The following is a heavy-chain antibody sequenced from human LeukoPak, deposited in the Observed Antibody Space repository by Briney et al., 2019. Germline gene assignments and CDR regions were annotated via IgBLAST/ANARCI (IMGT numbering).Heavy chain of an antibody. CDR2: VNPNSGGT. D-gene: IGHD3-22*01. Sequence: ASVKVSCKASGYTFTGYYMHWVRQAPGQGLEWMGWVNPNSGGTNYAQKFQGRVTMTRDTSISTAYMELSRLRSDDTAVYYCARVRIVVVSGLYHYGMDVWGQGTTVTVSS. J-gene: IGHJ6*02. V-gene: IGHV1-2*02. CDR3: ARVRIVVVSGLYHYGMDV. CDR1: GYTFTGYY.